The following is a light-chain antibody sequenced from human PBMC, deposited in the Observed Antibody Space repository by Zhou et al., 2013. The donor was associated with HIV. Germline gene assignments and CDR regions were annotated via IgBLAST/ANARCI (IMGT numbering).Light chain of an antibody. V-gene: IGKV1-39*01. CDR1: QSISTY. Sequence: DIQMTQSPSSLSASVGDRVTITCRASQSISTYLNWYQQKPGKAPNLLMYAASSLQSGVPSRFSGSGSGTDFTLTISSLQPEDFATYYCQQYNSYSPWTFGQGPRWKSN. J-gene: IGKJ1*01. CDR2: AAS. CDR3: QQYNSYSPWT.